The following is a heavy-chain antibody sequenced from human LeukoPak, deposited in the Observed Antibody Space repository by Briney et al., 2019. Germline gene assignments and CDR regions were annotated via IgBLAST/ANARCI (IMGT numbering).Heavy chain of an antibody. CDR1: GGSISSGGYY. V-gene: IGHV4-31*03. J-gene: IGHJ4*02. CDR3: ASRSPPGETGYFDY. Sequence: ASETLSLTCTVSGGSISSGGYYWSWIRQHPGKGLEWIGYIYYSGSTYYNPSLKSRVTISVDTSKNQFSLKLNSVTAADTAVYYCASRSPPGETGYFDYWGQGTLVTVSS. D-gene: IGHD2-21*01. CDR2: IYYSGST.